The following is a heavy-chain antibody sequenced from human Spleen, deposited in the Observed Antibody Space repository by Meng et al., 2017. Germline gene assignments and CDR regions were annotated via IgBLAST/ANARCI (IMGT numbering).Heavy chain of an antibody. J-gene: IGHJ4*02. D-gene: IGHD3-22*01. CDR1: GFTFSDYY. CDR3: LIDHESSAYSFKL. CDR2: ISSNGANT. V-gene: IGHV3-23*01. Sequence: GGSLRLSCAASGFTFSDYYMSWIRQAPGKGLEWLSTISSNGANTYYADSVKGRFTISRDNSKGTLFLQMNNLRAEDTALYHCLIDHESSAYSFKLWGQGTVVTVSS.